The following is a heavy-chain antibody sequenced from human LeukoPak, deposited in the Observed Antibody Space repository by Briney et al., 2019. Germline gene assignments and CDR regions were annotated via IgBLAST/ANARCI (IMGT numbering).Heavy chain of an antibody. J-gene: IGHJ4*02. CDR1: GFTFSSYA. D-gene: IGHD2-15*01. CDR2: ISYDGSNK. CDR3: AREGPNCSGGSCYPYYFDY. V-gene: IGHV3-30-3*01. Sequence: GGPLRLSCAASGFTFSSYAMHWVRHAPGKGLEWVGVISYDGSNKYYADSVKGRSTISRDNSKNTLYLQMNSLRAEDTAVYYCAREGPNCSGGSCYPYYFDYWGQGTLVTVSS.